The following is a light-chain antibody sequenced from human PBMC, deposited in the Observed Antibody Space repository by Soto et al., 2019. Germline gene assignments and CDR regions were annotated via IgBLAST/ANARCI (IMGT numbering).Light chain of an antibody. CDR1: SSDVGSYSL. CDR2: GVT. V-gene: IGLV2-23*02. Sequence: QSALTQPASVSGSPGQSITISCTGTSSDVGSYSLVSWYQQHPGKAPKLLIYGVTKRPSGVSDRFSGSKSGNTASLTISGLQAEDEADYHCCSYAGGRTLVFGGGTKVTVL. J-gene: IGLJ2*01. CDR3: CSYAGGRTLV.